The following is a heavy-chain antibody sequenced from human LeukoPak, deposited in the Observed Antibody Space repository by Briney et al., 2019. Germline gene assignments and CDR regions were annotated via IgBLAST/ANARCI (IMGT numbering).Heavy chain of an antibody. D-gene: IGHD1-14*01. CDR1: GFTFSSYA. Sequence: GGSLRLSCAASGFTFSSYAMSWVRQAPGKGLEWVSAISGSGGSTYYADSVKGRFTISRDNSKNTLYLQMNSLRAEDTAVYYCAKDRWPDLLPLDYWGQETLVTVSS. CDR3: AKDRWPDLLPLDY. CDR2: ISGSGGST. V-gene: IGHV3-23*01. J-gene: IGHJ4*02.